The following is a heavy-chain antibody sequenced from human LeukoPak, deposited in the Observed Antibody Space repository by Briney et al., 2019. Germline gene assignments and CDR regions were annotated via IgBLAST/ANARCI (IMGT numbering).Heavy chain of an antibody. Sequence: ASVKVSCKASGYTFTGYYMHWVRQAPGQGLEWMGWINPNSGGTNYAQKFQGRVTMTRDTSISTAYMELSRLRSDDTAVYYCARGHRTLNLFDYGSGSYSQGTWFDPWGQGTLVTVSS. CDR2: INPNSGGT. J-gene: IGHJ5*02. CDR1: GYTFTGYY. D-gene: IGHD3-10*01. CDR3: ARGHRTLNLFDYGSGSYSQGTWFDP. V-gene: IGHV1-2*02.